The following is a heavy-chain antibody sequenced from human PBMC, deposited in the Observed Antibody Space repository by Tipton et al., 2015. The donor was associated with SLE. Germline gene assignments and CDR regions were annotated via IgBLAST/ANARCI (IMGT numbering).Heavy chain of an antibody. CDR1: GDSIISHY. J-gene: IGHJ4*02. D-gene: IGHD4-11*01. Sequence: TLSLTCSVSGDSIISHYWTWIRQPPGKGLEWIGSIYYSGSTNYNPSLRSRVTISEATSKSQFSLNLSSVTAADTAVYYCAGTVSTDLDSWGQGTLVTVSS. CDR2: IYYSGST. CDR3: AGTVSTDLDS. V-gene: IGHV4-59*11.